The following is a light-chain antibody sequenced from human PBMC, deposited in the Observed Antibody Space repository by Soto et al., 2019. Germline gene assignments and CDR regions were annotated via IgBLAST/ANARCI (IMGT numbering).Light chain of an antibody. J-gene: IGKJ1*01. Sequence: DIHMTQSPSTLSASIGDRVTITCRASQSISSWLAWYQQKPGTVPKLLIYDASNLESGVPPRFSGSGSGTEFTLAISRLQPDDFATYYCQQYNTFWTFGQGTKVDI. V-gene: IGKV1-5*01. CDR1: QSISSW. CDR2: DAS. CDR3: QQYNTFWT.